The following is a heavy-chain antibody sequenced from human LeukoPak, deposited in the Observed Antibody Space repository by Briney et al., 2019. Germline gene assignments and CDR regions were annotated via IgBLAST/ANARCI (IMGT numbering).Heavy chain of an antibody. CDR2: ISWNSGSI. CDR1: GFTFDDYA. D-gene: IGHD6-19*01. V-gene: IGHV3-9*01. J-gene: IGHJ4*02. Sequence: GRSLRLSCAASGFTFDDYAMHWVRHAPGKGLEWVSGISWNSGSIGYADSVKGRFTISRDNAKNSLYLQMNSLRAEDTALYYCAKSGHSSGKGKYYFDYWGQGTLVTVSS. CDR3: AKSGHSSGKGKYYFDY.